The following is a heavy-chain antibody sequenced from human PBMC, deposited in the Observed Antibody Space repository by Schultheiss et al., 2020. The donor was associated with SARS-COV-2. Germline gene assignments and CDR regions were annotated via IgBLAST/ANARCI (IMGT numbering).Heavy chain of an antibody. V-gene: IGHV4-34*01. CDR3: ARARGSTWYYYFDY. D-gene: IGHD6-13*01. CDR1: GGSFSGYY. Sequence: SETLSLTCAVYGGSFSGYYWSWIRQPPGKGLEWIGEINHSGSTNYNPSLKSRVTISVDTSKNQFSLKLSSVTAADTAVYYCARARGSTWYYYFDYWGQGTLVTVSS. CDR2: INHSGST. J-gene: IGHJ4*02.